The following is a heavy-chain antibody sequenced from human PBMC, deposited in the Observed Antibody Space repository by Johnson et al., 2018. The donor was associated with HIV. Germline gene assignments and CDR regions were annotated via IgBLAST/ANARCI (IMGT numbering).Heavy chain of an antibody. CDR1: QFKVSDYG. D-gene: IGHD1-26*01. CDR3: AKDLFTEREDDVFDV. V-gene: IGHV3-48*01. J-gene: IGHJ3*01. Sequence: VQLVESGGDLVQPGGSLRLSCAASQFKVSDYGMNWVRQAPGKGLEWVAYISTGGGNIYIADSVKGRFTISRDNSKNTLYLQMNSLMAEDTAVYYCAKDLFTEREDDVFDVWGQGTMVTVSS. CDR2: ISTGGGNI.